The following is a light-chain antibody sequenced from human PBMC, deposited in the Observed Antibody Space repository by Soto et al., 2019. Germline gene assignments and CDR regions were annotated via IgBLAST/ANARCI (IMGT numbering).Light chain of an antibody. Sequence: DIQMTQSPSSLSASVGDRVTITCQANQDITNSLNWYQQKPGKAPKILIYDASNLETGVPSRFSGSQSGTDFTFTINSLQPEDIATYYCQQYKYFPLTFGGGTKVEIK. CDR3: QQYKYFPLT. J-gene: IGKJ4*01. CDR1: QDITNS. V-gene: IGKV1-33*01. CDR2: DAS.